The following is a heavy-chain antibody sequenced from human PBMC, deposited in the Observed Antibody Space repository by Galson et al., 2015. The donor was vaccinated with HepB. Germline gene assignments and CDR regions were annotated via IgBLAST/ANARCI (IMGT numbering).Heavy chain of an antibody. CDR3: ARALSDYYDTSCCPLDY. D-gene: IGHD3-22*01. CDR1: GYTLTNYG. CDR2: ISAYNGNT. Sequence: SVKVSCKASGYTLTNYGFSWVRQAPGQGLERMGWISAYNGNTNYAQKLQGRVTMTTDTSTSTAYMELRSLRSDDTAVYYCARALSDYYDTSCCPLDYWGQGTLVTVSS. V-gene: IGHV1-18*04. J-gene: IGHJ4*02.